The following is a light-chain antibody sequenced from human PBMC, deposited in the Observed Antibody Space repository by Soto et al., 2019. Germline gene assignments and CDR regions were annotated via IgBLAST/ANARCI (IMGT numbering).Light chain of an antibody. V-gene: IGKV3-15*01. J-gene: IGKJ2*01. CDR3: QQYNNWPYT. Sequence: EIVMTQSPATLSVSPGERATLSCRASQSVSSKLAWYQQKRGQAPRLLIYGASSRAPGIPARFSGSGSGTEFTLTISSLQSEDFAVYYCQQYNNWPYTFGQGTKLEIK. CDR2: GAS. CDR1: QSVSSK.